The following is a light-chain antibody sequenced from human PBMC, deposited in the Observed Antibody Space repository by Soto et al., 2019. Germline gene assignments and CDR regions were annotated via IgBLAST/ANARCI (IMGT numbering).Light chain of an antibody. CDR3: SSFAGNSNVL. CDR2: EGS. J-gene: IGLJ2*01. V-gene: IGLV2-23*01. CDR1: SSDIGSYNL. Sequence: QSVLTQPASVSGSPGQSITISCTGTSSDIGSYNLVSWYQQHPGKAPKLIIYEGSKRPSGVSNRLSGSKSGNTASLTISGLQAEDEADYHCSSFAGNSNVLFGGGTKLTVL.